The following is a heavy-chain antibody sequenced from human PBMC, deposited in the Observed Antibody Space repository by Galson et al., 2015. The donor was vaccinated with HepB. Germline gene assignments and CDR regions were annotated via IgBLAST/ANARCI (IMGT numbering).Heavy chain of an antibody. CDR2: ISWDGTRT. J-gene: IGHJ4*02. D-gene: IGHD2-2*01. CDR1: GFNFDEHT. CDR3: AKAEGAFCRSTSCYLDS. Sequence: SLRLSCAASGFNFDEHTMHWVRQAPGKGLEWVSRISWDGTRTYYGDSVKGRFTVSRDNSENSVYLQMNSLKTEDTALYYCAKAEGAFCRSTSCYLDSWGQGTLVTVSS. V-gene: IGHV3-43*01.